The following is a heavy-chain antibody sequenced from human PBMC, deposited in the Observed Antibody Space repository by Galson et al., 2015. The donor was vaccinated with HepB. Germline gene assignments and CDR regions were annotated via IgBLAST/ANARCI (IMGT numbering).Heavy chain of an antibody. V-gene: IGHV4-61*01. CDR2: VSYSGFI. Sequence: TCFVSGDSISSGSSYWNWIRQPPGKGLEWIGHVSYSGFIKYNPSLEGRVTISADMSKNQFFLKLTPVTAADTAVYYCARGRGYSSYDFAFWGQGILVTVSS. CDR3: ARGRGYSSYDFAF. J-gene: IGHJ4*02. D-gene: IGHD5-12*01. CDR1: GDSISSGSSY.